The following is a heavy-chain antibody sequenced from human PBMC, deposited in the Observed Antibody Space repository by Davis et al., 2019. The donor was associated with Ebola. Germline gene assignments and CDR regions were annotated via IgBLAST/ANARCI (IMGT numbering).Heavy chain of an antibody. V-gene: IGHV3-9*01. J-gene: IGHJ3*02. D-gene: IGHD2-15*01. Sequence: PGGSLRLSCAASGFTFDDYAMHWVRQAPGKGLEWVSGISWNSGSIGYADSVKGRFTISRDNAKNSLYLQMNSLRAEDTAVYYCARDVKDIVVVGDAFDIWGQGTMVTVSS. CDR3: ARDVKDIVVVGDAFDI. CDR1: GFTFDDYA. CDR2: ISWNSGSI.